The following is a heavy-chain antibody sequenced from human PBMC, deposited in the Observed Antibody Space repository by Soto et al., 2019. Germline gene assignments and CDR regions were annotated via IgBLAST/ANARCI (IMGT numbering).Heavy chain of an antibody. Sequence: SVKVSCKASGGTFSSYAISWVRQAPGQGLEWMGGIIPIFGTANYAQKFQGRVTITADKSTSTAYMELSSLRSEDTAVYYCARRIYRSGDYYYYGMDDWGQGTTVNVSS. V-gene: IGHV1-69*06. CDR1: GGTFSSYA. J-gene: IGHJ6*02. D-gene: IGHD3-16*02. CDR2: IIPIFGTA. CDR3: ARRIYRSGDYYYYGMDD.